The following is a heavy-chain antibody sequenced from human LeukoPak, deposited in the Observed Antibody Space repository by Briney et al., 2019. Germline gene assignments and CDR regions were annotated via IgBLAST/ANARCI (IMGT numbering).Heavy chain of an antibody. CDR3: ARSYYYDSSAYYYGGFDY. CDR1: GYTFTGYY. Sequence: GASVKVSCKASGYTFTGYYMHWVRQAPRQGLEWMGWINTNTGNPTYAQGFTGRFVFSLDTSVSTAYLQISSLKAEDTAVYYCARSYYYDSSAYYYGGFDYWGQGTLVTVSS. D-gene: IGHD3-22*01. CDR2: INTNTGNP. V-gene: IGHV7-4-1*02. J-gene: IGHJ4*02.